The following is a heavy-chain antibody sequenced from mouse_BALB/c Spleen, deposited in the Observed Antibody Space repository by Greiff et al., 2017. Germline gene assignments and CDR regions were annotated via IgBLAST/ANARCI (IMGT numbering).Heavy chain of an antibody. CDR1: GFTFSSYA. CDR2: ISSGGSYT. CDR3: ARDGWLLRY. Sequence: EVQLVESGGGLVKPGGSLKLSCAASGFTFSSYAMSWVRQSPEKRLEWVAEISSGGSYTYYPDTVTGRFTISRDNAKNTLYLEMSSLRSEDTAMYYCARDGWLLRYWGQGTLVTVSA. J-gene: IGHJ3*01. D-gene: IGHD2-3*01. V-gene: IGHV5-9-4*01.